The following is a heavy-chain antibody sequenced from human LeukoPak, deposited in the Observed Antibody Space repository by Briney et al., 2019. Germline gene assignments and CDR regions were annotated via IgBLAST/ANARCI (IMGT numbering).Heavy chain of an antibody. CDR2: ISYHGSNK. CDR1: GFTFSSYG. Sequence: GGSLRLSCAASGFTFSSYGMHWVRQAPGKGLEWVAVISYHGSNKYYADSVKGRFTISRDNSKNTLYLQMNSLRAEDTAVYYCAKDLGGVVVAATIVNWGQGTLVTVSS. V-gene: IGHV3-30*18. CDR3: AKDLGGVVVAATIVN. J-gene: IGHJ4*02. D-gene: IGHD2-15*01.